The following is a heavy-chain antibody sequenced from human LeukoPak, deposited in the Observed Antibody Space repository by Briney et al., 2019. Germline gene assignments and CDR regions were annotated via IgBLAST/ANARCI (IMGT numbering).Heavy chain of an antibody. Sequence: SETLSLTCTVSGGSISSSSYYWSWIRQPPGKGLEWIGEINHSGSTNYNPSLKSRVTISVDTSKNQFSLKLSSVTAADTAVYYCARDASPVVPSKRHTAFDIWGQGTMVTVSS. CDR2: INHSGST. J-gene: IGHJ3*02. D-gene: IGHD2-15*01. CDR3: ARDASPVVPSKRHTAFDI. V-gene: IGHV4-39*07. CDR1: GGSISSSSYY.